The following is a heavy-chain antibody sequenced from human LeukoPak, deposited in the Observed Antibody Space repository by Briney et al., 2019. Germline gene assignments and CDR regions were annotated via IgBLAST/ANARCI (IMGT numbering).Heavy chain of an antibody. CDR1: GYTFTSYD. V-gene: IGHV1-8*01. D-gene: IGHD6-19*01. J-gene: IGHJ4*02. CDR2: MNPNSGNT. Sequence: GASVKVSCKASGYTFTSYDINWVRQATGQGLEWMGWMNPNSGNTGYAQKFQGRVTMTRNTSISTAYMELNSLRSEDTAVYYCARRVHESGWYEFDYWGQGTLVTVSS. CDR3: ARRVHESGWYEFDY.